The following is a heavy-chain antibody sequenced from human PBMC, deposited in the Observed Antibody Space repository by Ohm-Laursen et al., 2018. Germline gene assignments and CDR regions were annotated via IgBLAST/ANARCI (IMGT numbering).Heavy chain of an antibody. D-gene: IGHD3-22*01. Sequence: GASESASCKASGYSFTNYYLDWVRQAPGQGLEWMGWMNPNSGVINYAQKFEGRVTMTRDTSISTSYMELTWLRSDDTAVYYCAKGRETMIVVVPGDYWGQGTLVTVSS. CDR2: MNPNSGVI. CDR3: AKGRETMIVVVPGDY. J-gene: IGHJ4*02. V-gene: IGHV1-2*02. CDR1: GYSFTNYY.